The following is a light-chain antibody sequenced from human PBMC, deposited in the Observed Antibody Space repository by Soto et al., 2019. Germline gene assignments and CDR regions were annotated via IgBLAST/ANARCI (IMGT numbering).Light chain of an antibody. CDR1: SSDVGIYPH. J-gene: IGLJ1*01. CDR2: EVR. CDR3: SSYSSSSTLCV. Sequence: QSVLGQPASVSGSPGQSITISCTGTSSDVGIYPHVSWYQQHPGKAPKVMIYEVRNRPPGVSNRFSGSKSGNRASLTISGLQAEDEADYYCSSYSSSSTLCVFGSGTKVTVL. V-gene: IGLV2-14*01.